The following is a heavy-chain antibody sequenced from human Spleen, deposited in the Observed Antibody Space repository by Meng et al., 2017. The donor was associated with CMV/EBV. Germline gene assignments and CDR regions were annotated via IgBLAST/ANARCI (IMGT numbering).Heavy chain of an antibody. CDR2: IRYDGSDE. V-gene: IGHV3-30*02. Sequence: VASGSIFSNYGMHWCRQAPGKGLEGVSFIRYDGSDERYVDSVRGRFTISKDYSKNTLHLEMTGLRTEDTAIYFCAKEFAGALDYWGQGTLVTVSS. CDR1: GSIFSNYG. D-gene: IGHD1-26*01. CDR3: AKEFAGALDY. J-gene: IGHJ4*02.